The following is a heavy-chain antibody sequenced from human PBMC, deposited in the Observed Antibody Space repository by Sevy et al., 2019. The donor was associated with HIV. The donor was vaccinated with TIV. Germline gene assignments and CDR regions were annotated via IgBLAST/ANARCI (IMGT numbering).Heavy chain of an antibody. J-gene: IGHJ4*02. Sequence: GGSLRLSCAASRFKFDNYAMAWVRQAPGQGLVWVSAISVSGRLSYADSVKGRFTISRDSSKKMIYLHLNSLRADDTATYYCAKDGYSSGLLYYFDHWGQGTLVTVSS. V-gene: IGHV3-23*01. CDR3: AKDGYSSGLLYYFDH. D-gene: IGHD6-19*01. CDR1: RFKFDNYA. CDR2: ISVSGRL.